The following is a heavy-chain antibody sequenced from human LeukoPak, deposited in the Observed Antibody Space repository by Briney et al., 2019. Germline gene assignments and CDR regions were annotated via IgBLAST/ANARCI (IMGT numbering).Heavy chain of an antibody. D-gene: IGHD3-10*01. CDR2: ISSSSTYI. J-gene: IGHJ4*02. CDR3: ARAEGSGSSFDS. CDR1: GFPFRSFS. V-gene: IGHV3-21*01. Sequence: GGSLRLSCVASGFPFRSFSMNWVRQAPGKGLEWVSSISSSSTYIYYADSVKGRFTISRDNAKNSLYLQMNSLRVEDTAVYYCARAEGSGSSFDSWGQGTLVTVSS.